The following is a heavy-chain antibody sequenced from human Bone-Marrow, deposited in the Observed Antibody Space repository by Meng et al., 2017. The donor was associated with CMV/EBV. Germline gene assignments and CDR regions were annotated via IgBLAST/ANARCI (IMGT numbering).Heavy chain of an antibody. V-gene: IGHV3-7*01. J-gene: IGHJ6*01. D-gene: IGHD2-2*01. CDR3: ARYCSSTSCPSGYYYYYYGMEV. CDR1: GFTFSSYW. Sequence: GESLKISCAASGFTFSSYWMSWVRQAPGKGLEWVANIKQDGSEKYYVDSVKGRFTISRDNAKNSLYLQMNSLRAEDTAVYYCARYCSSTSCPSGYYYYYYGMEVWGQGPTVTCYS. CDR2: IKQDGSEK.